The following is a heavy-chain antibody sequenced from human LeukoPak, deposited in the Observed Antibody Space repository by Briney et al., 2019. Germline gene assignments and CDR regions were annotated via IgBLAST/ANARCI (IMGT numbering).Heavy chain of an antibody. V-gene: IGHV3-7*03. J-gene: IGHJ4*02. D-gene: IGHD6-19*01. Sequence: GGSLRLSCAASGFTFSSYWMSWVRQAPGKGLEWVANIKQDGSEKYYVDSAKGRFTISRDNAKNSLFLQMNSLRADDTAAYYCAREQGSSGWTYGHWYYWGQRTLVTVSS. CDR1: GFTFSSYW. CDR2: IKQDGSEK. CDR3: AREQGSSGWTYGHWYY.